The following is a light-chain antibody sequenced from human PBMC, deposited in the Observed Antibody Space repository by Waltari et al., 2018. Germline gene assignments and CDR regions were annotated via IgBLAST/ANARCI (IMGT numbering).Light chain of an antibody. V-gene: IGKV3-20*01. CDR1: QSVSSSY. CDR3: QQYGSSPWT. CDR2: GAS. Sequence: ELVLTQSPGTLSLPPGERAPLSCRASQSVSSSYLAWYQQKPGQAPRLLIYGASSRATGIPDRFSGSGSGTDVTLTISRLEPEDFAVYYCQQYGSSPWTFGQGTKVEIK. J-gene: IGKJ1*01.